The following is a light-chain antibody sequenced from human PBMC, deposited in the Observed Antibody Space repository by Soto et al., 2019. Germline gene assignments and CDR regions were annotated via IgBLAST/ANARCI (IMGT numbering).Light chain of an antibody. CDR3: QQYDSSPLLT. CDR2: GSS. J-gene: IGKJ4*01. V-gene: IGKV3-20*01. CDR1: HTIGSTY. Sequence: VLTHSPGTLSLSPGETATLSCRASHTIGSTYLAWYQQKPGQAPRLLIFGSSNRATGIPDRFSGSGSGTDFTLSISRLEPEDFAVYYCQQYDSSPLLTFGGGTKVDIK.